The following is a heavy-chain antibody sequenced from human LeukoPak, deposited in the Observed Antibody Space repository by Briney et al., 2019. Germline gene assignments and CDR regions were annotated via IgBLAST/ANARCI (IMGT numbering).Heavy chain of an antibody. CDR3: ARDSGWFGELFRNWFDP. CDR2: IYYSGST. CDR1: AGSISSYY. D-gene: IGHD3-10*01. Sequence: SETLSLTCTVSAGSISSYYWSWIRQPPGQGLKWIGYIYYSGSTNYNPPLKSRATISVDTSKNQFSLKLSSVTAADTAVYYCARDSGWFGELFRNWFDPWGQGTLVTVSS. J-gene: IGHJ5*02. V-gene: IGHV4-59*01.